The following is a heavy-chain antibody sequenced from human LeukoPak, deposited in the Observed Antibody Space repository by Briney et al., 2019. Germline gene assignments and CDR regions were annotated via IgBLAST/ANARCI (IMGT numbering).Heavy chain of an antibody. J-gene: IGHJ4*02. CDR1: GFTFSSYW. D-gene: IGHD3-3*01. CDR2: IKQDGSEK. Sequence: GGSLRLSCAASGFTFSSYWMSWVRQAPGKGLEWVANIKQDGSEKYYVDSVKGRFTISRDNAKNSLYLQMNSLRAEDTAVYYCAREGRRITIFGVVSLPLDYWGQGTLVTVSS. CDR3: AREGRRITIFGVVSLPLDY. V-gene: IGHV3-7*01.